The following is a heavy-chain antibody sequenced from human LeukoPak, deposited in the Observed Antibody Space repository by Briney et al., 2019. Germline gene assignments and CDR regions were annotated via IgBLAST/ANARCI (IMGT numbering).Heavy chain of an antibody. J-gene: IGHJ4*02. CDR3: ARGSWVIAAAGSFDY. CDR1: GGSISSGGYS. D-gene: IGHD6-13*01. Sequence: PSQTLSLTCAVSGGSISSGGYSWSWIRQPPGKGLEWIGYIYHSGSTYYNPSLKSRVTISVDRSKNQFSLKLSSVTAADTAVYYCARGSWVIAAAGSFDYWGQGTLVTVSS. V-gene: IGHV4-30-2*01. CDR2: IYHSGST.